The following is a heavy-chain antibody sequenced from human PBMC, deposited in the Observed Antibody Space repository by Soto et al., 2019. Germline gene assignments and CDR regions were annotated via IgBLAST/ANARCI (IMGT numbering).Heavy chain of an antibody. CDR2: IHHSGTT. Sequence: PSETLSPTCVVSESSINSNYSLLWIRQPPGKGLEWIGAIHHSGTTYYTPSVKSRVTISMDTSKNHFSLRLTSVTAADPAIYYGARGLYGGNFDYWGQGTTVTVSS. J-gene: IGHJ4*02. D-gene: IGHD4-17*01. CDR1: ESSINSNYS. CDR3: ARGLYGGNFDY. V-gene: IGHV4-38-2*01.